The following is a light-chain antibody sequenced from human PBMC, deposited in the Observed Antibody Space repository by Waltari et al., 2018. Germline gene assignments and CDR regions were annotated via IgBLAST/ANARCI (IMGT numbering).Light chain of an antibody. J-gene: IGKJ2*03. Sequence: DIKMTQSQFSLPVTPGEPASFSCGSSQSLLDSDGYTHLHWYLQKPGQSPQPLIYLDSNRASGVPDRFNGSGSGTDLTLKISRVEAEDVGVYYYMQTLQTPHSFGQGTKVEIK. CDR3: MQTLQTPHS. V-gene: IGKV2-28*01. CDR1: QSLLDSDGYTH. CDR2: LDS.